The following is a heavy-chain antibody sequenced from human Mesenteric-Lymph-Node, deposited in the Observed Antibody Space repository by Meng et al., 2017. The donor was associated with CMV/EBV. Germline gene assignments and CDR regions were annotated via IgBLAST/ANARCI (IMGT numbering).Heavy chain of an antibody. CDR2: INWNGGST. CDR3: ARGRGYSGYYYDY. V-gene: IGHV3-20*01. J-gene: IGHJ4*02. CDR1: GFTFEDYA. D-gene: IGHD5-12*01. Sequence: ASGFTFEDYAMSWVRQAPGKGLEWVSGINWNGGSTGYADSVKGRFTISRDNAKNSLYLQMSSLRAEDTALYHCARGRGYSGYYYDYWGQGTLVTVSS.